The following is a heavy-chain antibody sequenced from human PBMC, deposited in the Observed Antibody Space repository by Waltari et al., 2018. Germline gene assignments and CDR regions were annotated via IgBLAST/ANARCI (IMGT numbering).Heavy chain of an antibody. Sequence: QVQLQESGPGLVKPSETLSLTCTVSGGSISSYYWSWIRQPPGKGLEWIGYIYYSGSTNYNPSLKSRVTISVDTSKNQFSLKLSSVTAADTAVYYCARDQLGRAARPLDDAFDIWGQGTMVTVSS. CDR3: ARDQLGRAARPLDDAFDI. V-gene: IGHV4-59*01. J-gene: IGHJ3*02. D-gene: IGHD6-6*01. CDR1: GGSISSYY. CDR2: IYYSGST.